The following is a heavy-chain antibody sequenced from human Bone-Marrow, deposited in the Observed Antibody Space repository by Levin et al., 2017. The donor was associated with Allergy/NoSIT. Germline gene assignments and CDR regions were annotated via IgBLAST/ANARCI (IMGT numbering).Heavy chain of an antibody. CDR3: GTPLIGYYDSSSYIRH. CDR1: GFIFSKYE. J-gene: IGHJ4*02. Sequence: PGGSLRLSCAASGFIFSKYEMNWVRQAPGKEPEWLAYISGSGKTIGCADSVKGRFNISRDNDKSSLYLQMNSLRAEDTAVYYCGTPLIGYYDSSSYIRHGGQGTLVTVSS. V-gene: IGHV3-48*03. CDR2: ISGSGKTI. D-gene: IGHD3-22*01.